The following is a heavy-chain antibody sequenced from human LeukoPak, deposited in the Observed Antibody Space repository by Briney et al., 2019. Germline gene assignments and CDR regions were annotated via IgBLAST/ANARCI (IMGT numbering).Heavy chain of an antibody. J-gene: IGHJ4*01. CDR1: GFTFSSYS. V-gene: IGHV3-21*01. Sequence: GGSLRLSCAASGFTFSSYSMNWVRQAPGKGLEWVSSISSSSSYIYYADSVKGRFTISRDNAKNSLYLQMNSLRAEDTAVCYCAREVGSAARGRWGQGTLVTVSS. CDR3: AREVGSAARGR. CDR2: ISSSSSYI. D-gene: IGHD2-2*01.